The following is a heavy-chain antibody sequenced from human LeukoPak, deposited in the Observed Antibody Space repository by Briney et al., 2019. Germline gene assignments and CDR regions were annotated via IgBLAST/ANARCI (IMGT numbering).Heavy chain of an antibody. Sequence: SQTLSLTCAISGDSVSSYSAAWNWIRQSPSRGLEWLGRTYYRSKWYNDYAVSVKSRITINPDTSKNQFSLQLNSVTPEDTAVYYCARDPDYYDSSGPDAFDIWGQGTMVTVSS. CDR1: GDSVSSYSAA. V-gene: IGHV6-1*01. CDR3: ARDPDYYDSSGPDAFDI. CDR2: TYYRSKWYN. J-gene: IGHJ3*02. D-gene: IGHD3-22*01.